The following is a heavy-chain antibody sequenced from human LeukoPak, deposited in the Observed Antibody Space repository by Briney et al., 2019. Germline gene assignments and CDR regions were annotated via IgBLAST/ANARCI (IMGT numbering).Heavy chain of an antibody. D-gene: IGHD3-3*01. CDR3: ATESVYYDFWSGYSNGNWFDP. Sequence: ASVKVSCKVSGYTLTELSMHWVRQASGKGLEWMGGFDPEDGETIYAQKFQGRVTMTEDTSTDTAYMELSSLRSEDTAVYYCATESVYYDFWSGYSNGNWFDPWGQGTLVTVSS. V-gene: IGHV1-24*01. J-gene: IGHJ5*02. CDR1: GYTLTELS. CDR2: FDPEDGET.